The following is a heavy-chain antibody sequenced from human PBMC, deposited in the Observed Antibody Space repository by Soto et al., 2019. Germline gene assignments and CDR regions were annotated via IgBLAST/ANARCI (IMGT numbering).Heavy chain of an antibody. CDR1: GYTFTSYG. J-gene: IGHJ4*02. V-gene: IGHV1-18*01. D-gene: IGHD2-2*01. Sequence: QVQRVQSGAEVKKPGASVKVSCKASGYTFTSYGISWVRQAPGQGLEWMGWISAYNGNTNYAQKLQGRVTMTTDTATSTAYMELRSLRSDDTAVYYCARGIGGCSSTSCFGYDYWGQGTLVTVSS. CDR2: ISAYNGNT. CDR3: ARGIGGCSSTSCFGYDY.